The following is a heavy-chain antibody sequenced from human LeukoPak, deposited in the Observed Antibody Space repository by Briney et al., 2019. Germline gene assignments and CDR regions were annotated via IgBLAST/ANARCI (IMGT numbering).Heavy chain of an antibody. CDR2: IWYDGSTK. CDR3: VRDYRTGSYYPET. Sequence: GGSLGLSCGASGFTFSNHGIHWVRQAPGKEMEWVAVIWYDGSTKYYGDSVRGRFTISRDNSKNTVYLQMSGLRAEDTAVYYCVRDYRTGSYYPETWGQGTLVTVSS. J-gene: IGHJ5*02. D-gene: IGHD3-10*01. V-gene: IGHV3-33*01. CDR1: GFTFSNHG.